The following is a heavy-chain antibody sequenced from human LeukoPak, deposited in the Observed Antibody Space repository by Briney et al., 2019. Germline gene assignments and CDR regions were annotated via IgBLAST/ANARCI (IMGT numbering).Heavy chain of an antibody. Sequence: GGSLRLSCAASGFTFSTYPMHWVRQAPGKGLEWVAVIADDGKDKHYVESVKGRFTISRDNSKNTLYLQMNSLRDEDTAVYYCARDRHIAAAGYYFDYWGQGTLVTVSS. CDR1: GFTFSTYP. J-gene: IGHJ4*02. V-gene: IGHV3-30*04. CDR3: ARDRHIAAAGYYFDY. CDR2: IADDGKDK. D-gene: IGHD6-25*01.